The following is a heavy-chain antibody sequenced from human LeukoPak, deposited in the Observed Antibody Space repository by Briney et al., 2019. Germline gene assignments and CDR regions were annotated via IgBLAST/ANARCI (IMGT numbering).Heavy chain of an antibody. CDR2: INHVGST. Sequence: SGPTLVNPTQTLTLTCTFSGFSLNTRGVGVGWIRQPPGKGLEWIGEINHVGSTNYNPSLNSRFTISADTSKKQFSLRLTSVTAADTAVYYCATGKRFLANWGQGSLVTVSS. CDR1: GFSLNTRGVG. J-gene: IGHJ4*02. D-gene: IGHD3-3*01. V-gene: IGHV4-28*02. CDR3: ATGKRFLAN.